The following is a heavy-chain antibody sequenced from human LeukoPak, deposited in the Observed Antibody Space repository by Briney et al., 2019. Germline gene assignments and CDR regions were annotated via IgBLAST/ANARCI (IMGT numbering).Heavy chain of an antibody. Sequence: ASVKVSCKASGYTFTGYYMHWVRQAPGQGLEWMGWINPNSGGTNYAQKFQGRVTMTRDTSISTAYVELSRLGSDDTAVYYCARGSPRIAVAGSDYWGQGTLVTVSS. D-gene: IGHD6-19*01. CDR2: INPNSGGT. CDR3: ARGSPRIAVAGSDY. CDR1: GYTFTGYY. V-gene: IGHV1-2*02. J-gene: IGHJ4*02.